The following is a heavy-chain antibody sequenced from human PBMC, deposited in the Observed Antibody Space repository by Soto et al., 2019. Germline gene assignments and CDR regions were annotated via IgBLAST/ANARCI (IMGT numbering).Heavy chain of an antibody. Sequence: PSETLSLTCTVSGGSISGDHWSWIRQPAGKGLEWIGRICASGSTNYNPSLKSRVTMSVATSKNQFSLKLTSVTAADTATYYCARGGMVIIPTATAFDYWGQGTLVTVS. CDR2: ICASGST. CDR3: ARGGMVIIPTATAFDY. D-gene: IGHD1-1*01. J-gene: IGHJ4*02. CDR1: GGSISGDH. V-gene: IGHV4-4*07.